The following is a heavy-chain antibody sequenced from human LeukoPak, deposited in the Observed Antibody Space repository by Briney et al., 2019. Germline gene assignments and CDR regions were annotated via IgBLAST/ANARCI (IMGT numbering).Heavy chain of an antibody. V-gene: IGHV3-23*01. Sequence: GGSLRLSCAASGFTFSSSAMSWVRQVPGKGLEWVSGISASGGSTSYADSVKGRFTISRDNAKNSLYLQMNSLRDEDTAVYYCARLTVVTATRSLDSWGQGTLVTVSS. J-gene: IGHJ4*02. CDR1: GFTFSSSA. CDR2: ISASGGST. CDR3: ARLTVVTATRSLDS. D-gene: IGHD2-21*02.